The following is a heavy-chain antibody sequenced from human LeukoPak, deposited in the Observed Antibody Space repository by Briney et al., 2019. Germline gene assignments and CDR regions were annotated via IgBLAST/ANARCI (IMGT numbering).Heavy chain of an antibody. CDR2: ISYDGSNK. CDR1: GFTFSSYA. D-gene: IGHD2-21*02. V-gene: IGHV3-30-3*01. CDR3: ARDIGDYSFDY. J-gene: IGHJ4*02. Sequence: GGSLRLSCAASGFTFSSYAMHWVRQAPGKGLEWEAVISYDGSNKYYADSVKGRFTISRDNSKNTLYLQMNSLRAEDTAVYYCARDIGDYSFDYWGQGTLVTVSS.